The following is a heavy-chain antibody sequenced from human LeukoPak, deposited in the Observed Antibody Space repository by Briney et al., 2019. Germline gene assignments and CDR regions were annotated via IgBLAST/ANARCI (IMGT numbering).Heavy chain of an antibody. CDR1: GYTFTGYY. J-gene: IGHJ4*02. V-gene: IGHV1-2*02. Sequence: ASVKVSCKASGYTFTGYYVHWVRQAPGQGLEWMGWINPNSGGTNYAQKFQGRVTMTRDTSISTAYMELSRLRSDDTAVYYCARAKSRGVIITSPLGYWGQGTLVTVSS. CDR3: ARAKSRGVIITSPLGY. CDR2: INPNSGGT. D-gene: IGHD3-10*01.